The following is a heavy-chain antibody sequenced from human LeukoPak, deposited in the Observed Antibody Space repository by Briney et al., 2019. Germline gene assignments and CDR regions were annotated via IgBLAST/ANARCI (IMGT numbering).Heavy chain of an antibody. CDR2: IYYSGSI. J-gene: IGHJ4*02. V-gene: IGHV4-39*01. CDR3: ARGEYSGSYYGY. CDR1: GGSISSSSYY. D-gene: IGHD1-26*01. Sequence: SETLSLTCTVSGGSISSSSYYWGWIRQPPGKGLEWIGSIYYSGSIYYNPSLKSRVTISVDTSKNQFSLKLSSVTAADTAVYYCARGEYSGSYYGYWGQGTLVTVSS.